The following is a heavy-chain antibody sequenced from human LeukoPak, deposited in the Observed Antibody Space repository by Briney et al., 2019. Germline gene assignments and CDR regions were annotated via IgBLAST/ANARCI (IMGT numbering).Heavy chain of an antibody. CDR2: ISSSSSYI. Sequence: GRSLRLSCAASGFTLSTCSMNCVRQAPGKGLEWVSSISSSSSYIYYADSVKGRFTISRDNAKNSLYLQMNSLRAEDTAVYYCARDRGLYYDSKHAFDIWGQGTMVTVSS. CDR1: GFTLSTCS. J-gene: IGHJ3*02. V-gene: IGHV3-21*01. CDR3: ARDRGLYYDSKHAFDI. D-gene: IGHD3-22*01.